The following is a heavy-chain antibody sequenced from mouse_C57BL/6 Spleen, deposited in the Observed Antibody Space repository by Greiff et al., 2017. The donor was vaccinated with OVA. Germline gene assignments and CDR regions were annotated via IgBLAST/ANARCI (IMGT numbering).Heavy chain of an antibody. J-gene: IGHJ2*01. Sequence: VQLKESGPGLVKPSQSLSLTCSVTGYSITSGYYWNWIRQFPGNKLEWMGYISYDGSNNYNPSLKNRISITRDTSKNQFFLKLNSVTTEDTATYYCAREWGYWGQGTTLTVSS. CDR1: GYSITSGYY. V-gene: IGHV3-6*01. CDR2: ISYDGSN. CDR3: AREWGY.